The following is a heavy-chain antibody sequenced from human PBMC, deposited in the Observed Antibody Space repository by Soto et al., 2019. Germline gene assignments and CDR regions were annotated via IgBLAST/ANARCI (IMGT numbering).Heavy chain of an antibody. J-gene: IGHJ4*02. CDR3: AKRGVDTFGLSY. V-gene: IGHV3-74*01. Sequence: EVQLVESGGGLVQPGGSLRLSCAVSGFTFSSFWMHWVRQAPGEGLVWVSRINTDGSSTSYADSVKGRFTISRDNANNTLYLQMNSLGVEDTAMYYCAKRGVDTFGLSYWGQGTLGTVSS. CDR1: GFTFSSFW. CDR2: INTDGSST. D-gene: IGHD3-10*01.